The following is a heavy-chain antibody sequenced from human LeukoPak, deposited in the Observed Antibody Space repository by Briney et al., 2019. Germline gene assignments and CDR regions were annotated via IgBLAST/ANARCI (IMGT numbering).Heavy chain of an antibody. Sequence: SETLSLTCTVSGGSISSYYWSWIRQPPGKGLEWIGYIYYSGSTYYNPSLESRVAISVDTSKNQFSLKLTSVTAADAAVYYCARHSYGSGSYYFDYWGQGTLVTVSS. CDR3: ARHSYGSGSYYFDY. CDR1: GGSISSYY. CDR2: IYYSGST. J-gene: IGHJ4*02. D-gene: IGHD3-10*01. V-gene: IGHV4-59*08.